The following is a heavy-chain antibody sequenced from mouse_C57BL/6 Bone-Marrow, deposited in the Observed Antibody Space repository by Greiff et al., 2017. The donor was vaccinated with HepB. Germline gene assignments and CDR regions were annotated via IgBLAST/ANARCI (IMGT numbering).Heavy chain of an antibody. J-gene: IGHJ1*03. V-gene: IGHV1-50*01. D-gene: IGHD1-1*01. CDR1: GYTFTSYW. Sequence: QVQLQQPGAELVKPGASVKLSCKASGYTFTSYWMQWVKQRPGQGLEWIGEIDPSDSYTNYNQKFKGKATLTVDTSSSTAYMQLSSLTSEDSAVYYCARRYYGSSFYWYFDVWGTGTTVTVSS. CDR2: IDPSDSYT. CDR3: ARRYYGSSFYWYFDV.